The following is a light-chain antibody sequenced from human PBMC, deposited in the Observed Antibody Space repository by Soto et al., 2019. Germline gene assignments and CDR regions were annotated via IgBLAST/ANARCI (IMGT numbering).Light chain of an antibody. Sequence: QSALTQPPSVSGSPGQSVTISCTGTSSDVGSYNRVSWYQQPPGTAPKLMIYEVSNRPSGVPDRFSGSKSGNTASLTISGIQAEDEADYYCSSYTTSSTYVFVTGTKLTVL. CDR3: SSYTTSSTYV. J-gene: IGLJ1*01. CDR1: SSDVGSYNR. CDR2: EVS. V-gene: IGLV2-18*02.